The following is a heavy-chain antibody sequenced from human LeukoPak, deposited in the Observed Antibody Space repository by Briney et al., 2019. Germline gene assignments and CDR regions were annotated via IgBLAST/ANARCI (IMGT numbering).Heavy chain of an antibody. CDR3: ARAAVPAAKNDAFDI. CDR1: GGTFSSYA. Sequence: SVKVSCKASGGTFSSYAISWVRQAPGQGLEWMGRIIPIFGIASYAQKFQGRVTITADKSTSTAYMELSSLRSEDTAVYYCARAAVPAAKNDAFDIWGQGTMVTVSS. J-gene: IGHJ3*02. CDR2: IIPIFGIA. D-gene: IGHD2-2*01. V-gene: IGHV1-69*04.